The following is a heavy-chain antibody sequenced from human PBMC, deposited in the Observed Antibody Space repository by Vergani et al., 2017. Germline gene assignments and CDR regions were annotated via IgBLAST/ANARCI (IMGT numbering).Heavy chain of an antibody. Sequence: QVQLQESGPGLVKPSETLSLTCTVSGGSISSYYWSWIRQPPGKGLEWIGYIYYSGSTNSNPSLKSRVTISVDTSKNQFSLKLSSVTAADTAVYYCARSIVVVAATPSTAFDIWGQGTMVTVSS. V-gene: IGHV4-59*01. D-gene: IGHD2-15*01. J-gene: IGHJ3*02. CDR2: IYYSGST. CDR3: ARSIVVVAATPSTAFDI. CDR1: GGSISSYY.